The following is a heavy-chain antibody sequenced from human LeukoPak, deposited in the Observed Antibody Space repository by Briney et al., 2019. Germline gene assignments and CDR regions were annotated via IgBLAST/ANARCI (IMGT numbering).Heavy chain of an antibody. Sequence: GESLKISCKGSGYSFTSYWICWVRQMPGKGLEWMGIIYPGDSDTRYSPSFQGQVTISADKSISTAYLQWSSLKASDTAMYYCARQGLEVPAAMGDYYYGMDVWGQGTTVTVSS. CDR2: IYPGDSDT. D-gene: IGHD2-2*01. CDR3: ARQGLEVPAAMGDYYYGMDV. J-gene: IGHJ6*02. V-gene: IGHV5-51*01. CDR1: GYSFTSYW.